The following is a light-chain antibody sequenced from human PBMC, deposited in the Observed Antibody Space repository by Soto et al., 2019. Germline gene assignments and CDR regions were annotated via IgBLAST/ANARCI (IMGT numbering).Light chain of an antibody. CDR2: GNS. CDR1: SSNIGAGYD. Sequence: QSVRTQPPSVSGAQGQRVTISRTGSSSNIGAGYDVHWYQQLPGTAPKLLIYGNSNRPSGVPDRFSGSKSGTSASLAITGLQAEDEADYYCQSYDSSLSGSNVFGTGTKVTVL. CDR3: QSYDSSLSGSNV. J-gene: IGLJ1*01. V-gene: IGLV1-40*01.